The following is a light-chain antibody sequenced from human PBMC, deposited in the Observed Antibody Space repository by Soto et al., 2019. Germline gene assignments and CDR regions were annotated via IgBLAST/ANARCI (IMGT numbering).Light chain of an antibody. CDR3: SSYTSSSTYV. J-gene: IGLJ1*01. V-gene: IGLV2-14*01. Sequence: QSALTQPASVSGSPGQSITISCTGTSSDVGGYIYVSWYQQHPGKAPKLMIYEVSNRPSGVSNRFSVSKSGNTASLTISGLQAGDEADYYFSSYTSSSTYVFGTGTKVTVL. CDR1: SSDVGGYIY. CDR2: EVS.